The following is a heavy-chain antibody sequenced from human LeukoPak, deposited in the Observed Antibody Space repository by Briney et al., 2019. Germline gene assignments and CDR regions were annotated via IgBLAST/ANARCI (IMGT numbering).Heavy chain of an antibody. CDR3: ARVSNGCNDY. V-gene: IGHV3-21*01. D-gene: IGHD6-19*01. J-gene: IGHJ4*02. CDR2: ISSSSNYI. Sequence: GGSLRLSCAASGFTFSSYKMNWVRQAPGKGLEWVSFISSSSNYIYYADSVKGRFTISRDNAKNSLYLQMNSLRAEDTAVYYCARVSNGCNDYWGQGTLVTVSS. CDR1: GFTFSSYK.